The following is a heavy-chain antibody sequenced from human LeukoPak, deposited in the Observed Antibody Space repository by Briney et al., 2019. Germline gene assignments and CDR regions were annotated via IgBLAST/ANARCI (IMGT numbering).Heavy chain of an antibody. D-gene: IGHD4-11*01. CDR1: GGSFSGYY. Sequence: PSETLSLTCVVYGGSFSGYYWSWIRQPPGKGLEWIGEINYSGSTNYNPSLKSRVTISVDTSKNQFSLKLSSVTAADTAVYYCARDHGPTVATSPFYSYYMDVWGKGTTVTVSS. J-gene: IGHJ6*03. CDR3: ARDHGPTVATSPFYSYYMDV. V-gene: IGHV4-34*01. CDR2: INYSGST.